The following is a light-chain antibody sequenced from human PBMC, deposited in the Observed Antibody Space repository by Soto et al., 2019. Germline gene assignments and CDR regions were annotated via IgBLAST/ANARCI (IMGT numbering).Light chain of an antibody. CDR1: QTFVSTY. V-gene: IGKV3-15*01. CDR2: GAS. J-gene: IGKJ2*01. CDR3: QQYNNWPPT. Sequence: ELVLSQSPGTLSLSPGHRATLSCRPSQTFVSTYLAWYQQKPGQAPRLLIYGASTRATGIPARFSGSGSGTEFTLTISSLQSEDFAVYYCQQYNNWPPTLGQGTKVDI.